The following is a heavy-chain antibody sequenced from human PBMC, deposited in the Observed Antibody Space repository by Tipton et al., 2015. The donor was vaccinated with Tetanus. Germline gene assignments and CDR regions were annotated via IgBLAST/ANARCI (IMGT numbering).Heavy chain of an antibody. Sequence: VQLVQSGAEVKKPGATVKISCMVSGYTFIDYYIHWVQQAPGKGLEWMGLIDPEDGETVYAEKFQGRVTITADTSTDTAYMELRSLRVDDTATYYCSTDINGEAYWGQGTPVTVSS. CDR1: GYTFIDYY. V-gene: IGHV1-69-2*01. CDR3: STDINGEAY. CDR2: IDPEDGET. J-gene: IGHJ4*02. D-gene: IGHD3-10*01.